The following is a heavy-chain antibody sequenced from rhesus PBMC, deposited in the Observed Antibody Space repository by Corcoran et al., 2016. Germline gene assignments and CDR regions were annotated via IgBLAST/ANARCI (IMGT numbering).Heavy chain of an antibody. Sequence: QVQLQESGPGLVTPSETLSLTCAVSGYSISGYYWSWIRQAPGKGRAWIGYFTYGGSTSYNPSLKRRVTISRDTSKNQFSLKRSSVTAADTAVYYCARNSGSWIFDYWGQGVLVTVS. CDR2: FTYGGST. J-gene: IGHJ4*01. CDR1: GYSISGYY. V-gene: IGHV4-122*02. CDR3: ARNSGSWIFDY. D-gene: IGHD6-25*01.